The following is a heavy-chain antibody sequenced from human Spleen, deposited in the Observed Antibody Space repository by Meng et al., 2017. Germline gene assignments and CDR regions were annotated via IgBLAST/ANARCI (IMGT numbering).Heavy chain of an antibody. Sequence: QVPLQESGPGLVKPSPSLSLTCACSGWSFSGYYWSWIRQPPGKGLEWIGEINHSGSTNYNPSLKSRVTISVDTSKNQFSLKLSSVTAADTAVYYCARGPKIYGGNSGALGYWGQGTLVTVSS. CDR2: INHSGST. J-gene: IGHJ4*02. D-gene: IGHD4-23*01. CDR1: GWSFSGYY. CDR3: ARGPKIYGGNSGALGY. V-gene: IGHV4-34*09.